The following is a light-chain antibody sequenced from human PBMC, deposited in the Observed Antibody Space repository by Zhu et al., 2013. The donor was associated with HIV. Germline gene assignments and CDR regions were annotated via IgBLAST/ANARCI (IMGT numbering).Light chain of an antibody. V-gene: IGKV2-28*01. CDR1: QSLLHINGYDY. CDR2: LGS. CDR3: MQALQTPLT. Sequence: DIVMTQSLLSLSVTPGEPASISCSSSQSLLHINGYDYLDWYLQKPGQSPQLLIYLGSSRASGVPDRFSARGSGTDFTLKISRVEAEDVGVYYCMQALQTPLTFGGGTKVEIK. J-gene: IGKJ4*01.